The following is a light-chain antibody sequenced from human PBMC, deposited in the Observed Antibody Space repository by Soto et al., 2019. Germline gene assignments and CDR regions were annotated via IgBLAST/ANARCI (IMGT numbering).Light chain of an antibody. Sequence: EIVLTQSPATLSLSPGERATLSCRASQSVSSFLAWYQQKPGQAPMLLIYGASNRATGIPARFSGSGSGTDVTLTISSIEPEDFAVYYCQERSNWYTFGQGTKLEIK. V-gene: IGKV3-11*01. CDR3: QERSNWYT. CDR2: GAS. J-gene: IGKJ2*01. CDR1: QSVSSF.